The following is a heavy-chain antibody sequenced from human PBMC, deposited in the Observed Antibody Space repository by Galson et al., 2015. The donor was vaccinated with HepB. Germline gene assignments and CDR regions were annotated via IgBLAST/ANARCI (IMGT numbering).Heavy chain of an antibody. Sequence: SLRLSCAASGFTFSSYGMHWVRQAPGKGLEWVAVISYDGSNKYYADSVKGRFTISRDNSKNTLYLQMNSLRAEDTAVYYCAKGPWSGYYHTTLDYWGQGTLVTVSS. J-gene: IGHJ4*02. CDR1: GFTFSSYG. CDR3: AKGPWSGYYHTTLDY. D-gene: IGHD3-3*01. CDR2: ISYDGSNK. V-gene: IGHV3-30*18.